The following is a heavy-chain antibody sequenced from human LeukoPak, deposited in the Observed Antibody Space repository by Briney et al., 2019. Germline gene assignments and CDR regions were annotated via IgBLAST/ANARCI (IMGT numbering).Heavy chain of an antibody. J-gene: IGHJ6*03. Sequence: QPGGSLRLSCAASGFTFSSYWMSWVRQAPGKGLEWVANIKQDGSEKYYVDSVKGRFTISRDNAKNSLYLQMNSLRAEDTAVYHCARDREEWDYYMDVWGKGTTVTVSS. V-gene: IGHV3-7*01. D-gene: IGHD3-3*01. CDR2: IKQDGSEK. CDR1: GFTFSSYW. CDR3: ARDREEWDYYMDV.